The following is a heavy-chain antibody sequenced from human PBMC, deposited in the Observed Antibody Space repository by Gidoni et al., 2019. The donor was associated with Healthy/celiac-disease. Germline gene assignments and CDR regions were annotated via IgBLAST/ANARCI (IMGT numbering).Heavy chain of an antibody. CDR2: IYHSGST. CDR1: GYSISSGYY. Sequence: QVQLQESGPGLVKPSETLSLTCTVSGYSISSGYYWGWIRQPPGKGLEWIGSIYHSGSTYYNPSLKSRVTISVDTSKNQFSLKLSSVTAADTAVYYCARETRITFGGVIDAFDIWGQGTMVTVSS. J-gene: IGHJ3*02. V-gene: IGHV4-38-2*02. D-gene: IGHD3-16*01. CDR3: ARETRITFGGVIDAFDI.